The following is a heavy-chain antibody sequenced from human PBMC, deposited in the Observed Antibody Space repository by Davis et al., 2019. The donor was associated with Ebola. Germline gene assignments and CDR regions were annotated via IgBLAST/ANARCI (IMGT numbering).Heavy chain of an antibody. D-gene: IGHD1-26*01. CDR3: AKGSDFYYYYYMDV. CDR1: GFTFSSYA. V-gene: IGHV3-23*01. Sequence: GESLKISCAASGFTFSSYAMSWVRQAPGKGLEWVSAISGSGGSTYYADSVKGRFTISRDNSKNTLYLQMNSLRAEDTAVYYCAKGSDFYYYYYMDVWGKGTTVTVSS. CDR2: ISGSGGST. J-gene: IGHJ6*03.